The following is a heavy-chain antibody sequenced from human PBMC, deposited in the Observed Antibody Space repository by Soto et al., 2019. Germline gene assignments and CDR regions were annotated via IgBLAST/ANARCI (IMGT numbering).Heavy chain of an antibody. Sequence: SETLSLTCTVSGGSISSSSYYWGWIRQPPGKGLEWIGSIYYSGSTYYNPSLKSRVTISVDTSKNQFSLKLSSVTAADTAVYYCARRDAYAGMDVWGQGTTVTVSS. CDR3: ARRDAYAGMDV. D-gene: IGHD3-16*01. V-gene: IGHV4-39*01. J-gene: IGHJ6*02. CDR2: IYYSGST. CDR1: GGSISSSSYY.